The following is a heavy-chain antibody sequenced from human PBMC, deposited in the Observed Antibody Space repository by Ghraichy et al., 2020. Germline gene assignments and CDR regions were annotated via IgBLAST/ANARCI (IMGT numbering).Heavy chain of an antibody. CDR1: GGSISSGDYY. J-gene: IGHJ3*02. V-gene: IGHV4-30-4*01. CDR3: ARRLKTYYYDSSGYYDDAFDI. Sequence: SETLSLTCTVSGGSISSGDYYWSWIRQPPGKGLEWIGYIYYSGSTYYNPSLKSRVTISVDTSKNQFSLKLSSVTAADTAVYYCARRLKTYYYDSSGYYDDAFDIWGQGTMVTVSS. D-gene: IGHD3-22*01. CDR2: IYYSGST.